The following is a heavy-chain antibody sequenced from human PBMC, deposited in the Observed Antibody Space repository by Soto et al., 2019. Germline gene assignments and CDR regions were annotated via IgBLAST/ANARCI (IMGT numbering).Heavy chain of an antibody. CDR3: ARSPDSSGYYPRRYYYGMDV. CDR1: GGSISSSYW. Sequence: QVQLQESGPGLVKPSGTLSLTCAVSGGSISSSYWWSGVRQPPGKGLEWIGEIYHSGSTNYNPSLKSRVTMSVDKSKNQFSLKLRSVTAADTAVYYCARSPDSSGYYPRRYYYGMDVWGQGTTVTVSS. V-gene: IGHV4-4*02. D-gene: IGHD3-22*01. J-gene: IGHJ6*02. CDR2: IYHSGST.